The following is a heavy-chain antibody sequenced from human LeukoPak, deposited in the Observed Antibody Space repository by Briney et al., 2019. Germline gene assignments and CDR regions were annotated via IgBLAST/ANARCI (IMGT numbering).Heavy chain of an antibody. Sequence: PGGSLRLSCTVSSFTFSTFAMSWVRQAPGKGLEWVAGISGSGDTTYYAESVKGRFTISRDNSRTTLYLQMNRLRAEDTAIYYCAKDNSSSFWGQGTLVTVSS. CDR1: SFTFSTFA. V-gene: IGHV3-23*01. D-gene: IGHD6-6*01. CDR3: AKDNSSSF. J-gene: IGHJ4*02. CDR2: ISGSGDTT.